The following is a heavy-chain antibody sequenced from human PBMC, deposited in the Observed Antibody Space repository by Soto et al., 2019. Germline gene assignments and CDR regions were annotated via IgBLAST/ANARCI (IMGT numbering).Heavy chain of an antibody. D-gene: IGHD3-16*02. V-gene: IGHV3-23*01. CDR3: AKEVWGSYRLFDY. J-gene: IGHJ4*02. CDR2: ISGSGGST. CDR1: GLTFSSYA. Sequence: EVQLLESGGGLVQPGGSLRLSCAASGLTFSSYAMSWVRQAPGKGLEWVSAISGSGGSTYYADSVKGRFTISRDNSKNTLYLQMNSLRAGDTAVYYCAKEVWGSYRLFDYWGQGTLVTVSS.